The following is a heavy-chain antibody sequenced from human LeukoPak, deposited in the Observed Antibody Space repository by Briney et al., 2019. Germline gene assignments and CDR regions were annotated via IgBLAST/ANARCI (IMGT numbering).Heavy chain of an antibody. J-gene: IGHJ6*04. V-gene: IGHV3-48*03. D-gene: IGHD3-10*02. CDR3: AELGITMIGGV. Sequence: GGSLRLSCTASGLSFGDYSMNWVRQAPGKGLECVSYISSSGSTIYYADSVKGRFTISRDNAKNSLYLQMNSLRAEDTAVYYCAELGITMIGGVWGKGTTVTISS. CDR2: ISSSGSTI. CDR1: GLSFGDYS.